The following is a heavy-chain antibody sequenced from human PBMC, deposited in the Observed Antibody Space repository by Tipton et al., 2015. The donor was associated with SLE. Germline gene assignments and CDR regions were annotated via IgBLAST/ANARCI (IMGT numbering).Heavy chain of an antibody. CDR1: GGSISSSSYY. CDR3: ARRPYDFWSGYPSAYFHH. V-gene: IGHV4-39*01. J-gene: IGHJ1*01. Sequence: LRLSCTVSGGSISSSSYYWGWIRQPPGKGLEWIGSIYYSGSTYYNPSLKSRVTISVDTSKNQFSLKLSSVTAADTAVYYCARRPYDFWSGYPSAYFHHWGQGTLVTVSS. CDR2: IYYSGST. D-gene: IGHD3-3*01.